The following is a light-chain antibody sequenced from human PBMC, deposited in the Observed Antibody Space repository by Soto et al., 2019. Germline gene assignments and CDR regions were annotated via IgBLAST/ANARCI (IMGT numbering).Light chain of an antibody. CDR2: GNS. J-gene: IGLJ3*02. Sequence: QSVLTQPPSVSGAPGQRVTISCTGSSSSIGAGYDVHWYQQIPGTAPKLLIYGNSNRPSGVPDRFSGSKSGTSASLAITGLQAEDEADYYCQSYDSSLSGSGVFGGGTQLTVL. CDR3: QSYDSSLSGSGV. V-gene: IGLV1-40*01. CDR1: SSSIGAGYD.